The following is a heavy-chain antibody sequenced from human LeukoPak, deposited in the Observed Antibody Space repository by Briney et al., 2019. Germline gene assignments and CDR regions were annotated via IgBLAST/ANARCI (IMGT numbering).Heavy chain of an antibody. V-gene: IGHV4-59*08. D-gene: IGHD6-6*01. J-gene: IGHJ4*02. CDR3: ARHRAYSSSSPFDY. CDR2: IYYTGST. Sequence: SETLSLTCSVSGGSISSLYWGWIRQPPGKGLEWIGYIYYTGSTNYNPSLKSRVTMFVDMSKNQFSLRLSSVTAADTAVYYCARHRAYSSSSPFDYWGQGTLVTVSS. CDR1: GGSISSLY.